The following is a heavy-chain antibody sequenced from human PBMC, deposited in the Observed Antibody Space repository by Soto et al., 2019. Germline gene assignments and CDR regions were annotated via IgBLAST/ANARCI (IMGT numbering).Heavy chain of an antibody. J-gene: IGHJ3*02. CDR1: GFTVTEIY. D-gene: IGHD2-15*01. CDR2: IYNEFT. CDR3: VREPRYCSGGSCTIMGDAFDS. Sequence: EVQLVESGGGLVQPRGSLRLSCVASGFTVTEIYMNWVRQAPGKGLEWVSVIYNEFTDYADSVRGRFSISTYSSKIAKYLQMNRLGAEDSAVYYCVREPRYCSGGSCTIMGDAFDSWGQGTMFTVS. V-gene: IGHV3-66*01.